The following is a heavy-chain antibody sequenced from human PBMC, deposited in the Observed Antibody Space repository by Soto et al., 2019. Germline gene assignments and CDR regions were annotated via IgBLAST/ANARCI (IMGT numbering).Heavy chain of an antibody. V-gene: IGHV1-2*06. CDR2: INAHSGGT. J-gene: IGHJ5*02. D-gene: IGHD3-16*01. CDR1: GFSFTVHY. Sequence: SVKVSGKASGFSFTVHYIHCLRQAPLQGLDALGRINAHSGGTEYAHNFQGRVTLTRATSIATASLTLTSLTSDDTALYYCTKGLTRQRAYWLDPWGQGTKVTVSS. CDR3: TKGLTRQRAYWLDP.